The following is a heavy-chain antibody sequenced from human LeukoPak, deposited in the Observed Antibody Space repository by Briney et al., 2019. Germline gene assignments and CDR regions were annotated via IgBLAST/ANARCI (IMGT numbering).Heavy chain of an antibody. CDR3: AKDKLSGSYYSDY. CDR2: ISYDGSNK. J-gene: IGHJ4*02. V-gene: IGHV3-30*18. CDR1: GFTFSSYG. Sequence: GSLRLSCAASGFTFSSYGMHWVRQAPGKGLEWVAVISYDGSNKYYADSVKGRFTISRDNSKNTLYLQMNGLRAEDTAVYYCAKDKLSGSYYSDYWGQGTLVTVSS. D-gene: IGHD1-26*01.